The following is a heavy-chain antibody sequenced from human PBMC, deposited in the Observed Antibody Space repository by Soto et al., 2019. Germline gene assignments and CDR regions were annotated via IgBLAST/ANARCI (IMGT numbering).Heavy chain of an antibody. CDR1: GGSISSYY. J-gene: IGHJ4*02. D-gene: IGHD3-10*01. CDR3: ASNSDYYGSGSYYNK. Sequence: TLSLTCTVSGGSISSYYWSWIRQPPGKGLEWIGYIYYSGSTNYNSSLKSRVTISVDTSKNQFSLKLSSVTAADTAVYYCASNSDYYGSGSYYNKWGQGTLVTVSS. V-gene: IGHV4-59*01. CDR2: IYYSGST.